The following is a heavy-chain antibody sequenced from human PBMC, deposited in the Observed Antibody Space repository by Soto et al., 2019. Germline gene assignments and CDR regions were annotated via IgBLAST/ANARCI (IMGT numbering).Heavy chain of an antibody. V-gene: IGHV3-33*01. J-gene: IGHJ4*02. D-gene: IGHD1-1*01. Sequence: GGSLRLSCAASGFTFSTYGMHWVRQAPGKGLEWVAVVWYDASKTYYADSVKGRFTISRDNSKNTLYLQISSLRTEDTAVYYCARDIESTYFDYWGQGTPVTVSS. CDR1: GFTFSTYG. CDR3: ARDIESTYFDY. CDR2: VWYDASKT.